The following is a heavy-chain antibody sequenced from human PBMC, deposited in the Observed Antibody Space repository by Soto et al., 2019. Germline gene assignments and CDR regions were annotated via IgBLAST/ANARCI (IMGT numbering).Heavy chain of an antibody. J-gene: IGHJ5*02. CDR1: GGSFSGYY. CDR3: ARGGFAYCSSTSCYRVGWFDP. Sequence: SETLSLTCAVYGGSFSGYYWSWIRQPPGKGLEWIGEINHSGSTNYNPSLKSRVTISVDTSKNQFSLKLSSVTAADTAVYYCARGGFAYCSSTSCYRVGWFDPWGQGTLVTVSS. V-gene: IGHV4-34*01. D-gene: IGHD2-2*01. CDR2: INHSGST.